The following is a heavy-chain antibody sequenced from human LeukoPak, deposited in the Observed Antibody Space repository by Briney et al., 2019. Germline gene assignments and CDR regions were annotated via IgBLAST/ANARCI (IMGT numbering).Heavy chain of an antibody. V-gene: IGHV3-23*01. CDR2: ITGAGDAT. Sequence: PGGSLRLSCATTGFTFSAYAMSWVRQAPEKGLEWVATITGAGDATYHAASVMGRFTVSRGNSKNTLSLQMSSLRGEDTAVYYCAKSWGSGTYTFDYWGQGILVTVSS. CDR1: GFTFSAYA. D-gene: IGHD3-10*01. CDR3: AKSWGSGTYTFDY. J-gene: IGHJ4*02.